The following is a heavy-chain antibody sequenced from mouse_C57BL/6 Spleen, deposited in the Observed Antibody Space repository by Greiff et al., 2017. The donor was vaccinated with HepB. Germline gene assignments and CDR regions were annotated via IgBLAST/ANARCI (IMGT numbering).Heavy chain of an antibody. V-gene: IGHV1-69*01. CDR3: ARGGYYDYDRFAY. D-gene: IGHD2-4*01. J-gene: IGHJ3*01. CDR2: IDPSDSYT. CDR1: GYTFTSYW. Sequence: QVQLQQPGAELVMPGASVKLSCKASGYTFTSYWMHWVKQRPGQGLEWIGEIDPSDSYTNYNKTFKGKSTLTVDKSSRTAYMQLSVLASEDSAVYSCARGGYYDYDRFAYWGQGTLVTVSA.